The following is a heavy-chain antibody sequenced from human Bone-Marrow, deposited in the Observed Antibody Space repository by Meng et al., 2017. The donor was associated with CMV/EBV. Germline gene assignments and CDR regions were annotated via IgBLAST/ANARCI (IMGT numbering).Heavy chain of an antibody. CDR2: IIPIFGTA. Sequence: QVQVVRSGAEVKKPGSSGKVSGKASGGTFSSYAISWVRQAPGQGLEWMGGIIPIFGTANYAQKFQGRVTITADESTSTAYMELGSLRSEDTAVYYCAWGGRWYRFDYWGQGTLVTVSS. D-gene: IGHD3-16*01. CDR3: AWGGRWYRFDY. CDR1: GGTFSSYA. V-gene: IGHV1-69*12. J-gene: IGHJ4*02.